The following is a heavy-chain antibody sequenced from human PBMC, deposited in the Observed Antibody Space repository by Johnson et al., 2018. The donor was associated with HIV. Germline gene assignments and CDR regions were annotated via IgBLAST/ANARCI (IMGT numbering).Heavy chain of an antibody. CDR3: ARANRGRNDAFDI. CDR2: IGTAGDT. V-gene: IGHV3-13*01. D-gene: IGHD2-15*01. CDR1: GFTFSSYD. Sequence: VQLVESGGGLVQPGGSLRLSCAASGFTFSSYDMHWVRQATGKGLEWVSAIGTAGDTYYPGSLKGRFTISRENAKNSLYLHMNSLRAGDTAVYYCARANRGRNDAFDIWGQGTMVTVSS. J-gene: IGHJ3*02.